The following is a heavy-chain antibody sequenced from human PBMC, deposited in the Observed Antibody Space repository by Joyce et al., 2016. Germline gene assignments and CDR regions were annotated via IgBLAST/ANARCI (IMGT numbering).Heavy chain of an antibody. CDR2: PWPGESDT. CDR3: ARRAWTCTLLKCHLDT. D-gene: IGHD5/OR15-5a*01. J-gene: IGHJ5*02. CDR1: GYDFNNYW. Sequence: EVQLVQSGAEVKKPGESLKISCKASGYDFNNYWIVWVRQMPGKGLEWMGIPWPGESDTRNRPALQGQVTISVDKTQTTAYLQWNNVTASDTAKYYCARRAWTCTLLKCHLDTWGQGTQVTVSS. V-gene: IGHV5-51*01.